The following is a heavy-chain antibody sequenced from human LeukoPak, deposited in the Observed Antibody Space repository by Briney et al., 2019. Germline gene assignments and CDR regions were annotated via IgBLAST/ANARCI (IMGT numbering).Heavy chain of an antibody. D-gene: IGHD3-3*01. CDR1: GGSISSYY. Sequence: SETLSLTCTVSGGSISSYYWSWIRQPPGKGLEWIGYIYYSGSTNYNPSLKSRVTISVDTSKNQFSLKLSSLTAADTAVYYCXXXXRMTLFGVVMRWFDPWGQGALVTVSS. V-gene: IGHV4-59*01. CDR3: XXXXRMTLFGVVMRWFDP. J-gene: IGHJ5*02. CDR2: IYYSGST.